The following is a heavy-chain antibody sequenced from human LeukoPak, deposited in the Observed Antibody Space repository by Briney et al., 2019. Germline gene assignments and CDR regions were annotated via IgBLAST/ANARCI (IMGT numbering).Heavy chain of an antibody. CDR3: ARETVAVAGFDY. CDR2: IYYSGST. D-gene: IGHD6-19*01. V-gene: IGHV4-59*01. CDR1: GGSISSYY. J-gene: IGHJ4*02. Sequence: SETLSLTCTVSGGSISSYYWSWIRQPPGKGLEWIGYIYYSGSTNCNPSLKSRVTISVDTSKNQFSLKLSSVTAADTAVYYCARETVAVAGFDYWGQGTLVTVSS.